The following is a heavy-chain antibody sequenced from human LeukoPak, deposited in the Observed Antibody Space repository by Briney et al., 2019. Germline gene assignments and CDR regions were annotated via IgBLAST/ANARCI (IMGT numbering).Heavy chain of an antibody. CDR2: ISAYNGNT. J-gene: IGHJ5*02. CDR3: ARSLTIVVAIHWFDP. CDR1: GYTFTSYG. D-gene: IGHD2-15*01. Sequence: ASVKVSCKASGYTFTSYGISWVRRAPGQGLEWMGWISAYNGNTNYAQKLQGRVTMTTDTSTSTAYMELRSLRSDDTAVYYCARSLTIVVAIHWFDPWGQGTLVTVSS. V-gene: IGHV1-18*01.